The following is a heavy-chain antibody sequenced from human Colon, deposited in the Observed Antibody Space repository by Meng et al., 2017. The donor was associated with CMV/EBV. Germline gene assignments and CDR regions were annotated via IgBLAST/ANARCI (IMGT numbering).Heavy chain of an antibody. V-gene: IGHV5-51*01. Sequence: GESLKISCQVSGNRFSNYWIGWVRQMPGKGLDWMAIIYPGDSDAVHNPSFQGRVTISADQSISTAYLQWSTLRASDTAMYYCVRREYFGTESGTWGQGTMVTVSS. CDR2: IYPGDSDA. CDR3: VRREYFGTESGT. J-gene: IGHJ5*02. D-gene: IGHD2/OR15-2a*01. CDR1: GNRFSNYW.